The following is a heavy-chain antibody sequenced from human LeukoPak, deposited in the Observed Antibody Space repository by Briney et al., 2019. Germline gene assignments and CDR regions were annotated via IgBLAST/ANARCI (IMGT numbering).Heavy chain of an antibody. CDR2: ITPRDGA. V-gene: IGHV1-2*02. Sequence: GASVKASCKSSGYTFTDYAIHWVRQAPGQGLEWMGWITPRDGANYAQKFQGRVTMTRDTSMSTAYMDLNRLTFDDTAVYFCARDRYGDGFAHFDSWGQGTLVTVSS. D-gene: IGHD5-24*01. CDR1: GYTFTDYA. CDR3: ARDRYGDGFAHFDS. J-gene: IGHJ4*02.